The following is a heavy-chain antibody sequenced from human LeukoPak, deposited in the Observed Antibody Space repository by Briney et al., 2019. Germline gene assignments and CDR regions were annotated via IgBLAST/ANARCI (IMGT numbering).Heavy chain of an antibody. J-gene: IGHJ5*02. Sequence: PSETLSLTCTVSGGSISSGGYYWSWIRQHPGKGLEWIGYIYYSGSTYYNPSLKSRVTISVDTSKNQFSLKLGSVTAADTAVYYCARVRSSTSCYWFDPWGQGTLVTVSS. CDR3: ARVRSSTSCYWFDP. CDR1: GGSISSGGYY. D-gene: IGHD2-2*01. V-gene: IGHV4-31*03. CDR2: IYYSGST.